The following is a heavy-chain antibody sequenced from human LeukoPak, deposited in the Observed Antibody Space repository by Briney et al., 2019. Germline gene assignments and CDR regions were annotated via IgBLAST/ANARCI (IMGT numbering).Heavy chain of an antibody. J-gene: IGHJ4*02. CDR1: GGSFSGYY. CDR3: AGRRLLFPFDY. CDR2: INHSGST. Sequence: SETLSLACAVYGGSFSGYYWSWIRQPPGKGLEWIGEINHSGSTNYNPSLKSRVTISVDTSKNQFSLKLSSVTAADTAVYYCAGRRLLFPFDYWGQGTLVTVSS. D-gene: IGHD2-21*02. V-gene: IGHV4-34*01.